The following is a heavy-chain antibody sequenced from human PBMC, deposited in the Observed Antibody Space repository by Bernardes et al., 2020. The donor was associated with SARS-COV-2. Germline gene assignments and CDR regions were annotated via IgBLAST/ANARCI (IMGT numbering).Heavy chain of an antibody. CDR3: ASISGTSLSDYYGMDV. D-gene: IGHD1-1*01. Sequence: GGSLRLSCAASGFTFNNYGMHWVRQAPGKGLEWVSGISWNSGSIGYADSVKGRFTISRDNAKNSLYLQMNSLRAEDTALYYCASISGTSLSDYYGMDVWGQGTTVTVSS. J-gene: IGHJ6*02. V-gene: IGHV3-9*01. CDR2: ISWNSGSI. CDR1: GFTFNNYG.